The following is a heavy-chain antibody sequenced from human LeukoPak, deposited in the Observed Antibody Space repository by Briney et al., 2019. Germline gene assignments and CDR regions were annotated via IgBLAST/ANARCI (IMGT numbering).Heavy chain of an antibody. J-gene: IGHJ5*02. CDR2: IYYSGST. Sequence: SETLSLTCTVSGGSISSRSYYWGWVRQPPGKGLEWTGYIYYSGSTYFNPSLKSRVSISLDTSKNQFSLNLNSVTAADTAVYYCARDLGNYSGSGPNWFDPWGQGTLVTVSS. CDR3: ARDLGNYSGSGPNWFDP. V-gene: IGHV4-31*03. D-gene: IGHD3-10*01. CDR1: GGSISSRSYY.